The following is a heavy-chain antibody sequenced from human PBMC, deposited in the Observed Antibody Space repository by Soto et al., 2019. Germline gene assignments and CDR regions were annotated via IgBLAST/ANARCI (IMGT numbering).Heavy chain of an antibody. D-gene: IGHD2-21*02. CDR1: GFTLSSYG. CDR2: ISYDGSNK. CDR3: AKDKVPVVVTAPLDY. V-gene: IGHV3-30*18. Sequence: GGSLRLSCAASGFTLSSYGMHWVRQAPGKGLEWVAVISYDGSNKYYADSVKGRFTISRDNSKNTLYLQMNSLRAEDTAVYFFAKDKVPVVVTAPLDYWGQGTLVTVSS. J-gene: IGHJ4*02.